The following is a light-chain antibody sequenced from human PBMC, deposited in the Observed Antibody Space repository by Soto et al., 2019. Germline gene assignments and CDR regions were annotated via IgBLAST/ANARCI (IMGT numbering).Light chain of an antibody. CDR3: QQYNSYWT. CDR1: QSISIW. Sequence: DIQMTQSPSTLSASVGDRVTITCRASQSISIWLAWYQQKPGKAPKLLIYKASSLESGVPSRFSGSGCGTEFTLTISSLQPDDFATYYCQQYNSYWTFGQGTKVEIK. V-gene: IGKV1-5*03. CDR2: KAS. J-gene: IGKJ1*01.